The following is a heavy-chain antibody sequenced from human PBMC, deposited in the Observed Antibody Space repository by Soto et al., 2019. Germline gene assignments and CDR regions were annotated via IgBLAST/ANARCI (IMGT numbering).Heavy chain of an antibody. CDR3: ARGVPAAGTDWFDP. Sequence: SETLSLTCTVSVGSISNYYWSWIRQSAEKRLGWIGRVSSTGSSYYNPSLKSRVTISVDTSKNQVSLNLTSVTAADTAVYYCARGVPAAGTDWFDPWGQGTLVTVSS. J-gene: IGHJ5*02. CDR1: VGSISNYY. D-gene: IGHD6-13*01. V-gene: IGHV4-4*07. CDR2: VSSTGSS.